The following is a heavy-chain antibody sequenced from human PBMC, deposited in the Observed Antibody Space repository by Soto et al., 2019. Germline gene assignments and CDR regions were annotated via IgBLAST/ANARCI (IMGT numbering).Heavy chain of an antibody. D-gene: IGHD2-15*01. CDR2: IYSGGST. Sequence: EVQLVETGGGLIQPGGSLRLSCAASGFTVSSNYMSRVRQAPGKGLEWVSVIYSGGSTYYADSVKGRFTISRDNSKNTLYLQMNSLRAEDTAVYYCARGLATHYYYYGMDVWGQGTTVTVSS. V-gene: IGHV3-53*02. CDR3: ARGLATHYYYYGMDV. CDR1: GFTVSSNY. J-gene: IGHJ6*02.